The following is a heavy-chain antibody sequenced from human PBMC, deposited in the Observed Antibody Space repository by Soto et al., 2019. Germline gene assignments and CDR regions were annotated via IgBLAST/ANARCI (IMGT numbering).Heavy chain of an antibody. CDR3: ARWCSSTSCYNGGDEIDY. J-gene: IGHJ4*02. CDR2: IYYSGST. Sequence: QVQLQESGPGLVKPSQTLSLTCTVSGGSISSGGYYWSWIRQHPGKGLEWIGYIYYSGSTYYNPSLKSRVTISVDTSKNQFSLKLSSVTVADTAVYYCARWCSSTSCYNGGDEIDYWGQGTLVTVSS. D-gene: IGHD2-2*02. CDR1: GGSISSGGYY. V-gene: IGHV4-31*03.